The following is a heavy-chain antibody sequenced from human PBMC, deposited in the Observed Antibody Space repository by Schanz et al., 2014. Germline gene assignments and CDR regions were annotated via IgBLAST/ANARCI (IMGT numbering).Heavy chain of an antibody. CDR2: IYSGDNT. D-gene: IGHD1-7*01. CDR1: GFTFSSFA. CDR3: ASLIGTTSAHFYGMDV. J-gene: IGHJ6*02. Sequence: EVQLVESGGGLIQPGGSLRLSCEASGFTFSSFAMSWVRQAPGKGLEWVSVIYSGDNTYYADSVKGRFTISRDNSKNTVYLQMNSLRAEDTAVYFCASLIGTTSAHFYGMDVWGQGTTVTVSS. V-gene: IGHV3-53*01.